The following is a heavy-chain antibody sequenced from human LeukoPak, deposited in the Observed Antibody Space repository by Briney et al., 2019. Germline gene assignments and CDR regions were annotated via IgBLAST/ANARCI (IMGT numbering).Heavy chain of an antibody. CDR1: GGSISSDY. D-gene: IGHD3-10*01. J-gene: IGHJ4*02. V-gene: IGHV4-59*01. Sequence: SETLSLTCTVSGGSISSDYWTWIRQPPGKGLEWIGYIYYSGSTNYNPSLTSRVTISVDTSKNQFTLKLSSVTAADTAVYYCARTTLFGELGYWGQGALVTVSS. CDR2: IYYSGST. CDR3: ARTTLFGELGY.